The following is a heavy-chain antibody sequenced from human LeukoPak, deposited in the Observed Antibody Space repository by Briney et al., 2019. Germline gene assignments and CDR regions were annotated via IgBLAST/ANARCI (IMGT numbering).Heavy chain of an antibody. J-gene: IGHJ4*02. Sequence: SETLSLTCTVSGGSISSYYWSWLRQPAGQGLEWIGRIYTSGSTNYNPSLKSRVTISVDTSKNQFSLKLSSVTAADTAMYYCARVSGYDWESFYDYWGQGSLVTVSS. CDR3: ARVSGYDWESFYDY. CDR1: GGSISSYY. CDR2: IYTSGST. V-gene: IGHV4-4*07. D-gene: IGHD5-12*01.